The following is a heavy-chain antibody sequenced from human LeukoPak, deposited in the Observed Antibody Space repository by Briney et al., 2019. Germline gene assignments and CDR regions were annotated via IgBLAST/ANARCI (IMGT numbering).Heavy chain of an antibody. V-gene: IGHV1-18*01. D-gene: IGHD2-15*01. CDR3: ARVSSGGSPLKYYYYGMDV. CDR2: ISAYNGNT. J-gene: IGHJ6*02. CDR1: GYTFTNYG. Sequence: ASVKVSCKASGYTFTNYGISWVRQAPGQGLEWMGWISAYNGNTNYAQKLQGRVTMTTDTSTSTAYMELRSLRSDDTAVYYCARVSSGGSPLKYYYYGMDVWGQGTTVTVSS.